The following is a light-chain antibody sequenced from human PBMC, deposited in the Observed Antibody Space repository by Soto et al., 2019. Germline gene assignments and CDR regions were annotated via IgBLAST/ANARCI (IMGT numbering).Light chain of an antibody. CDR1: QSLLHSNGYNY. CDR3: RQAVQTAWT. Sequence: DIVMTQSPLSLPVTPGEPASISCRSSQSLLHSNGYNYLDWYLQKQGQSPQLLIYLGSNRASWVPDRFSGIGSGTDFILKITRVEAEDVEVYYCRQAVQTAWTFGQGTKVKIK. V-gene: IGKV2-28*01. J-gene: IGKJ1*01. CDR2: LGS.